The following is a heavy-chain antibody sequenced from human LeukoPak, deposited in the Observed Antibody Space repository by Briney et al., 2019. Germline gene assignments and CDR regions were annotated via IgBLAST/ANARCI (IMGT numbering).Heavy chain of an antibody. CDR1: GFTFSSYG. J-gene: IGHJ4*02. V-gene: IGHV3-30*02. Sequence: GGSLRLSCAASGFTFSSYGMHWVRQAPGKGLEWVAFIRYDGSNKYYADSVKGRFTISRDNSKNTLYLQMNSLRAEDTAVYYCAKLGGPMVRGVIADYWGQGTLVTVSS. D-gene: IGHD3-10*01. CDR2: IRYDGSNK. CDR3: AKLGGPMVRGVIADY.